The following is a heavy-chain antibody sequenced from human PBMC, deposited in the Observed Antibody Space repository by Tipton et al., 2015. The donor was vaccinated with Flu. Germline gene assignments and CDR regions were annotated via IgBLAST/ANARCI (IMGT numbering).Heavy chain of an antibody. J-gene: IGHJ4*02. CDR1: DYTFTSYG. CDR3: ARAALGPAPFDF. Sequence: QLVQSGAEVKRPGASVKVSCKASDYTFTSYGISWVRQAPGRGLEWMGWISAYNGYTNYAREFQGRVTMTTETSTSTAYMELTSLRSDDTAVYYCARAALGPAPFDFWGQGTLVTVSS. V-gene: IGHV1-18*01. CDR2: ISAYNGYT.